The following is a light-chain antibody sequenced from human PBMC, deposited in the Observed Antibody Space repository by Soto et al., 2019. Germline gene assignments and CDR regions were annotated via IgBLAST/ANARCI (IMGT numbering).Light chain of an antibody. V-gene: IGKV3-20*01. CDR2: GAS. CDR3: QQYGSSLIT. J-gene: IGKJ5*01. CDR1: QSVSSSY. Sequence: EIVLTHSPGTLSLSPGXRXTXSCSASQSVSSSYLAWYQQKPGQAPRLLIYGASSRATGIPDRFSGSGSGTDFTLTISRLEPEDFAVYYCQQYGSSLITFGQGTRLEIK.